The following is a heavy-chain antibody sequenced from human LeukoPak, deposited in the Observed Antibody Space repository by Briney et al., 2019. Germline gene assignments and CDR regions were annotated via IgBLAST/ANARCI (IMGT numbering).Heavy chain of an antibody. CDR2: IKQDGSEK. J-gene: IGHJ4*02. V-gene: IGHV3-7*01. D-gene: IGHD6-19*01. CDR1: GFTFSSYW. CDR3: ARDGVAVAGTTYFDY. Sequence: GGSLRLSCAASGFTFSSYWMSWVCQAPGKGLEWVANIKQDGSEKYYVDSVKGRFTISRDNAKNSLYLQMNSLRAEDTAVYYCARDGVAVAGTTYFDYWGQGTLVTVSS.